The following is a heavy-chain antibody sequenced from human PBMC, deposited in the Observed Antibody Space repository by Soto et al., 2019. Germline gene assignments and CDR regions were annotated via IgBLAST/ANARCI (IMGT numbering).Heavy chain of an antibody. CDR3: ARPTTVTTYLFDY. J-gene: IGHJ4*02. V-gene: IGHV3-33*01. D-gene: IGHD4-17*01. CDR2: IWYDGSNK. Sequence: GGSLRLSCAASGFTCSSYGMHWVRQAPGKGLEWVAVIWYDGSNKYYADSVKGRFTISRDNSKNTPYLQMNSLRAEDTAVYYCARPTTVTTYLFDYWGQGTLVTVSS. CDR1: GFTCSSYG.